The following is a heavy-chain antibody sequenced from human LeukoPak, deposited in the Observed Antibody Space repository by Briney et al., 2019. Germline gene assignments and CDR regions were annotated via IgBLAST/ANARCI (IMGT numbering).Heavy chain of an antibody. J-gene: IGHJ4*02. Sequence: GRSLRLSGAVSGFTVSDNYMSWVRQAPGKGLEWVSVIYIAGGTYYADSVEGRFTISRDNSKNTLYLQMDGLGAEDTAVYYCARVTKIHYFDYWGQGSLVTVSS. CDR1: GFTVSDNY. CDR3: ARVTKIHYFDY. V-gene: IGHV3-53*05. D-gene: IGHD3-22*01. CDR2: IYIAGGT.